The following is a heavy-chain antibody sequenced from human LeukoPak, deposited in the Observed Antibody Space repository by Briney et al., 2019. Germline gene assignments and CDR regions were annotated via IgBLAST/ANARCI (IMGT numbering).Heavy chain of an antibody. CDR1: GYTFTGYY. CDR2: INPNSGGT. J-gene: IGHJ4*02. Sequence: ASVKVSCKASGYTFTGYYMHWVRQAPGQGLEWMGWINPNSGGTNYAQEFQGRVTMTRDTSISTAYMELSRLRSDDTALYYCAKDYDYGDYAFDYWGQGTLVTVSS. CDR3: AKDYDYGDYAFDY. V-gene: IGHV1-2*02. D-gene: IGHD4-17*01.